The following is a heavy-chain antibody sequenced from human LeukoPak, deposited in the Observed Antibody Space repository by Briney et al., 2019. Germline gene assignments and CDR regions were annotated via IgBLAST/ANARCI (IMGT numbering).Heavy chain of an antibody. CDR2: ISGSGGST. Sequence: PGGSLRLSCAASGFTFSSYAMSWVRQAPGKGLEWVSAISGSGGSTYYADSMKGRFTISRDNSKNTLYLQMNSLRAEDTAVYYCAKDPSRLPYFDYWGQGTLVTVSS. CDR3: AKDPSRLPYFDY. J-gene: IGHJ4*02. CDR1: GFTFSSYA. V-gene: IGHV3-23*01.